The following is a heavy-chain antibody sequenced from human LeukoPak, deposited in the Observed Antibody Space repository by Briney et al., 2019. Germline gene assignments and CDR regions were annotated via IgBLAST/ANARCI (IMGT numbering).Heavy chain of an antibody. D-gene: IGHD3-16*01. CDR3: ARNSLYVYVWGSSSQTFADDY. CDR2: INHSGST. V-gene: IGHV4-38-2*01. Sequence: PSETLSLTCAVSGYSISRGYYWGWIRQPPGKGLEWIGSINHSGSTYYNPSLTSRVTISVDTSKNHFSLKLSSVTAADTAVYYCARNSLYVYVWGSSSQTFADDYWGEGAMVTVCS. CDR1: GYSISRGYY. J-gene: IGHJ4*02.